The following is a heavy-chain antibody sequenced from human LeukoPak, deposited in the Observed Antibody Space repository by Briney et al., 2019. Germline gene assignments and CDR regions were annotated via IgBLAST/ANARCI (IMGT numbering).Heavy chain of an antibody. Sequence: GGSLRLSCAASGFTFSSYSMNWVRQAPGKGLEWASYISSSSSSIYYADSVKGRFTISRDNAKNSLYLQMNSLRDEDTAVYYCARGRLLWSPPSPGDYWGQGTLVTVSS. CDR2: ISSSSSSI. CDR3: ARGRLLWSPPSPGDY. CDR1: GFTFSSYS. V-gene: IGHV3-48*02. D-gene: IGHD3-10*01. J-gene: IGHJ4*02.